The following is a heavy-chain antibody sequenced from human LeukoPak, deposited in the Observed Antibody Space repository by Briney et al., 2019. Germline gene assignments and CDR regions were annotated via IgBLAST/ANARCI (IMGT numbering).Heavy chain of an antibody. CDR1: GGSISSGSYY. J-gene: IGHJ6*04. D-gene: IGHD1-1*01. V-gene: IGHV4-61*01. CDR3: ARASLHGTWYV. Sequence: PSETLSLTCTVSGGSISSGSYYWSWIRQPPGKGLEWIGYVYYSGSTNYNPSLKSRVTISVDTSKNQFSLKLSSVTAADTAVYYCARASLHGTWYVWGKGTTVTISS. CDR2: VYYSGST.